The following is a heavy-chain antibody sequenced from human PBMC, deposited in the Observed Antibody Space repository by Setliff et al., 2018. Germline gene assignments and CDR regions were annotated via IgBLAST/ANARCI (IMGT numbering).Heavy chain of an antibody. CDR3: ARMSGFQYIDV. CDR1: GGSINSGVYY. J-gene: IGHJ6*03. V-gene: IGHV4-39*01. Sequence: SETLSLTCTVSGGSINSGVYYWGWIRQPPGKGLEWIGRIYHGGDTYYNASLKSRLTISVDTSKNQFSLKLRSVTAADTAVYYCARMSGFQYIDVWDKGTTVTVSS. CDR2: IYHGGDT. D-gene: IGHD3-3*01.